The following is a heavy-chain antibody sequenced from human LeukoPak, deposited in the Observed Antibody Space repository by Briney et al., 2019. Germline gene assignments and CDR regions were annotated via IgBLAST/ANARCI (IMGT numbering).Heavy chain of an antibody. J-gene: IGHJ3*02. CDR1: GGTFSGYY. D-gene: IGHD3-10*01. CDR3: ARLFEGTFDI. V-gene: IGHV4-34*01. CDR2: INHSGST. Sequence: SETLSLTCAVYGGTFSGYYWSWIRQPPGKGLEWIGEINHSGSTNYNPSLKRRVTISVDTSKNQFSLKLSSVTAADTAVYYCARLFEGTFDIWGQGTMVTVSS.